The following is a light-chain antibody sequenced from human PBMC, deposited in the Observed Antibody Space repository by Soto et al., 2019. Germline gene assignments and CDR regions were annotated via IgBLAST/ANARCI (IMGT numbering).Light chain of an antibody. CDR1: QNIDNL. CDR2: GTS. V-gene: IGKV1-39*01. CDR3: QQSFNSPT. J-gene: IGKJ2*01. Sequence: DIQMTQSPSSLSASVGDRVTLTCRASQNIDNLLNWYHHKPGKAPKLLISGTSTLESGVPPGFSGSGSGTVFTITISSLQAEHVGIYYCQQSFNSPTFGQGTKLEIK.